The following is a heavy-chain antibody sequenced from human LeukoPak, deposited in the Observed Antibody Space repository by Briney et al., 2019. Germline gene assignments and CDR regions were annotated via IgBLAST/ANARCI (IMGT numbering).Heavy chain of an antibody. Sequence: PSETLSLTCTVSGGSISSGGYYWSWIRQPPGKGLEWIGYFYYSGSTYYNPSLKSRVTISVDTSKNQFSLKLSSVTAADTAVYYCARVEGGYQTSIDYWGQGTLVTVSS. D-gene: IGHD3-22*01. CDR3: ARVEGGYQTSIDY. V-gene: IGHV4-30-4*08. CDR2: FYYSGST. J-gene: IGHJ4*02. CDR1: GGSISSGGYY.